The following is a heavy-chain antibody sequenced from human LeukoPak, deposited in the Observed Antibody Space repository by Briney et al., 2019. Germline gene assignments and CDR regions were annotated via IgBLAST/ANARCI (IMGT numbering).Heavy chain of an antibody. V-gene: IGHV4-39*01. CDR2: IYFSGST. Sequence: KPSETLSLTCIVSGGSISSNNYYWGWIRQPPGKGLEWIGIIYFSGSTYYNPSLKSRVTISVDTSKNQFSLKLSSVTAADTAVYYCARTNGEQWLVHIDYWGQGTLVTVSS. CDR3: ARTNGEQWLVHIDY. J-gene: IGHJ4*02. CDR1: GGSISSNNYY. D-gene: IGHD6-19*01.